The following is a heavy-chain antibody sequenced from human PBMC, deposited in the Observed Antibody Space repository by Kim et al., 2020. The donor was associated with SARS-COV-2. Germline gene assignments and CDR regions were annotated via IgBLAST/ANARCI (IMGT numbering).Heavy chain of an antibody. CDR3: AKVAFSQSYTVLFDS. V-gene: IGHV3-43*01. CDR1: GFNFRTYT. J-gene: IGHJ4*02. D-gene: IGHD2-21*01. Sequence: GGSLRLSCVASGFNFRTYTMHWVRQAPGKGLEWVSLISWDSGTSSYADAVKGRFTISRDNSRNSLYLQMNNLRPDDTAFYHCAKVAFSQSYTVLFDSWGQGTLVTVSS. CDR2: ISWDSGTS.